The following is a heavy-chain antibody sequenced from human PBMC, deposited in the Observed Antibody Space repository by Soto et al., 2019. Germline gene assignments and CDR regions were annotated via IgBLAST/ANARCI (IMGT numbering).Heavy chain of an antibody. D-gene: IGHD1-26*01. J-gene: IGHJ1*01. CDR3: AREDAVVGSSSAFDH. CDR2: INRRSNYV. CDR1: GFTFSTYT. Sequence: GGSLRLSCVFSGFTFSTYTMNWVRQAPGKGLEGVSSINRRSNYVYYADSVNGRFTISRDNAKNSLYLQMNRLRAEDTAIYYCAREDAVVGSSSAFDHWGLGTLVTVSS. V-gene: IGHV3-21*01.